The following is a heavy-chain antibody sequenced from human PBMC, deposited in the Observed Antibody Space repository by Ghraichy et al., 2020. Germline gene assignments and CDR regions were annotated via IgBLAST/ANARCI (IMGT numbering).Heavy chain of an antibody. CDR3: ARDIAAAMLDAFDI. D-gene: IGHD6-13*01. CDR2: IYTSGST. CDR1: GGSISSYY. Sequence: SETLSLTCTVSGGSISSYYWSWIRQPAGKGLEWIGRIYTSGSTNYNPSLKSRVTMSVDTSKNQFSLKLSSVTAADTAVYYCARDIAAAMLDAFDIWGQGTMVTVSS. J-gene: IGHJ3*02. V-gene: IGHV4-4*07.